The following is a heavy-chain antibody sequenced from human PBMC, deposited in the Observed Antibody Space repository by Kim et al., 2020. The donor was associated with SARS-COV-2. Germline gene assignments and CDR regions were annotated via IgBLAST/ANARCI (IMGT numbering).Heavy chain of an antibody. D-gene: IGHD6-19*01. Sequence: YGQNLQGRVTMTADTSTSTAYMELRSLRSDDTAVYYCARLRSGWFVGYFDYWGQGTLVTVSS. CDR3: ARLRSGWFVGYFDY. V-gene: IGHV1-18*01. J-gene: IGHJ4*02.